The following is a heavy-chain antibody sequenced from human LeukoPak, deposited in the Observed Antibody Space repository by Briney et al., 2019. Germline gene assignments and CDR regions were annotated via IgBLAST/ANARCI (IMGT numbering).Heavy chain of an antibody. J-gene: IGHJ4*02. Sequence: GGSLRLSCEDSGFTFRSYEMNWVRQAPGKGLEWITYLSSSGSAFSYADSVKGRFTIARDNAKNSVYLEMNSLRADDTAVYYCARSARLMKGVVEVTALDDWGQGTLVTVSS. CDR3: ARSARLMKGVVEVTALDD. CDR2: LSSSGSAF. CDR1: GFTFRSYE. V-gene: IGHV3-48*03. D-gene: IGHD3-3*01.